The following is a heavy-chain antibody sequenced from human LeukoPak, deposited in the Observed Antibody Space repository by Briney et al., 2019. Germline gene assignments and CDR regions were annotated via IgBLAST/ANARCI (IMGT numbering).Heavy chain of an antibody. CDR2: INPGGGNT. D-gene: IGHD3-16*01. CDR3: ARDSDGGRLDVFDI. Sequence: ASVKVSCKASGYTFSSYYIHWVRQAPGQGLEWMAIINPGGGNTNYAQKFQGRVTVTRDTSTSTVYVEVSSLRSDDTAVYYCARDSDGGRLDVFDIWGQGKMVTVSS. V-gene: IGHV1-46*01. CDR1: GYTFSSYY. J-gene: IGHJ3*02.